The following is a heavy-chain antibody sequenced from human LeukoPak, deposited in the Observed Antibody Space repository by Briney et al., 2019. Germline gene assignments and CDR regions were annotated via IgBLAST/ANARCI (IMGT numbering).Heavy chain of an antibody. D-gene: IGHD1-26*01. CDR3: TTDTGSPKPYYFDY. Sequence: GGSLRLSSAASGFKFCNTWMSWVRQAPGKGLEWGGRIKSNDGGTTEYAAPVKGRFTISRDDSQNTLYLQINNLKAEDTAVYYCTTDTGSPKPYYFDYWGQGALVTVSS. CDR2: IKSNDGGTT. CDR1: GFKFCNTW. J-gene: IGHJ4*02. V-gene: IGHV3-15*05.